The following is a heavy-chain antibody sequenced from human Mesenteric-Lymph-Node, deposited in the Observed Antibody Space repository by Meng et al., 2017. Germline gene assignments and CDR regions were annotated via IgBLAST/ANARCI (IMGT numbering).Heavy chain of an antibody. CDR2: ISSSGSTI. CDR1: GFTFSDYY. Sequence: GESLKISCAASGFTFSDYYMSWIRQAPGKGLEWVSYISSSGSTIYYADSVKGRFTISRDNAKNSLYLQMNSLRAEDTAVYYCARGQSYYDSSGYYYESPRHWGQGTLVTVSS. CDR3: ARGQSYYDSSGYYYESPRH. D-gene: IGHD3-22*01. V-gene: IGHV3-11*04. J-gene: IGHJ4*02.